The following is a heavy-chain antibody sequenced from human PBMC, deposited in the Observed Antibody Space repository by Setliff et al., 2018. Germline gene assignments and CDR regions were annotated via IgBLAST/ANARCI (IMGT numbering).Heavy chain of an antibody. D-gene: IGHD2-8*01. V-gene: IGHV1-18*01. CDR2: ISVYTGNT. J-gene: IGHJ4*02. Sequence: ASVKVSCKASGYTFSHSGITWVRQAPGQGLEWMGWISVYTGNTNYAPKLQGRVTMTTDASTSTAYTELRGLTSDDTAVYYCSRLVRYCSKTTCQTASGAELWGQGTLVTVSS. CDR3: SRLVRYCSKTTCQTASGAEL. CDR1: GYTFSHSG.